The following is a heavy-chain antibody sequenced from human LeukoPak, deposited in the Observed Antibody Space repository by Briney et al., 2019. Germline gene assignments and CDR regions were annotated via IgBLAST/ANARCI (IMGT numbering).Heavy chain of an antibody. V-gene: IGHV1-46*01. CDR1: GYTFTSYY. CDR2: INPSGGST. J-gene: IGHJ4*02. D-gene: IGHD3-3*01. Sequence: ASVKVSCKASGYTFTSYYMQWVRQAPGQGLEWMGIINPSGGSTSYAQKFQGRVTMTRDTSTSTVYMELSSLRSEDTAVYYCARATIFGVVIFSLDYWGQGTLVTVSS. CDR3: ARATIFGVVIFSLDY.